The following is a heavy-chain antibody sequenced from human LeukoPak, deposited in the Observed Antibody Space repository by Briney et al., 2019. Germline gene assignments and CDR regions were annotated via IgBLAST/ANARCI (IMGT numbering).Heavy chain of an antibody. D-gene: IGHD6-13*01. CDR1: GGSFSGYY. CDR3: ARDSSSWYGKTY. J-gene: IGHJ4*02. V-gene: IGHV4-34*01. Sequence: SETLSLTCAVYGGSFSGYYWSWIRQPPGKGLEWVGEINHSGSTNYNPSLKSRVTISVDTSKNQFSLKLSSVTAADTAVYYCARDSSSWYGKTYWGQGTLVTVSS. CDR2: INHSGST.